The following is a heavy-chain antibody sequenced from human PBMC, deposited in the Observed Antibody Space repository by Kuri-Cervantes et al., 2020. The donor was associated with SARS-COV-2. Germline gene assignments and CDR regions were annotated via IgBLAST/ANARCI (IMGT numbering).Heavy chain of an antibody. CDR1: GFTFSSYS. D-gene: IGHD3-10*01. V-gene: IGHV3-21*01. J-gene: IGHJ4*02. CDR2: ISSSSSYI. Sequence: GGSLRLSCAASGFTFSSYSMNWVRQAPGKWLERVSSISSSSSYIYYADSVQGQFTISRDNAKISLYLQMNSLRAEDAAVYYCARDKYGSGSYYPYWGQGTLVTVSS. CDR3: ARDKYGSGSYYPY.